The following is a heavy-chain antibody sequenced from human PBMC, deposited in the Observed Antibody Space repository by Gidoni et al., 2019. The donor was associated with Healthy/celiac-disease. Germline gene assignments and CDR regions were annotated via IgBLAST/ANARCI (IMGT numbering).Heavy chain of an antibody. Sequence: EVQLVESGGVVVQPGGSLRLSCAASGFTFDDYTLHWVRQAPGKGLEWVSLISWDGGSTYYADSVKGRFTISRDNSKNSLYLQMNSLRTEDTALYYCAKGGDHDYGDYFDYWGQGTLVTVSS. V-gene: IGHV3-43*01. D-gene: IGHD4-17*01. J-gene: IGHJ4*02. CDR3: AKGGDHDYGDYFDY. CDR2: ISWDGGST. CDR1: GFTFDDYT.